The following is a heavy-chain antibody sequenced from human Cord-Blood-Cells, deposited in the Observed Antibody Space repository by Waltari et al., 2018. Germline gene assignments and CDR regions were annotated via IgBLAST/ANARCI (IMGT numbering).Heavy chain of an antibody. J-gene: IGHJ6*03. D-gene: IGHD2-8*01. V-gene: IGHV1-69*01. CDR1: GGTFSSYA. Sequence: QVQLVQSGAEVTKPGSSVKVSCKASGGTFSSYATSWVRQVPGQGLARMGGIIPIFGTANYAQKFQGRVTMTADESTSTAYMELSSLRSEDTAVYYCARAGYCTNGVCYLRARYYYYYMDVWGKGTTVTVSS. CDR3: ARAGYCTNGVCYLRARYYYYYMDV. CDR2: IIPIFGTA.